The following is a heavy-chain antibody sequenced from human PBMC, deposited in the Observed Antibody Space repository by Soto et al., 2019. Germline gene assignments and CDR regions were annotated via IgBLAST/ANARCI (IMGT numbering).Heavy chain of an antibody. D-gene: IGHD3-22*01. V-gene: IGHV4-61*01. Sequence: SETLSLTCAVSGGSVSSGTYYGNWIRQPPGKGLEWIGYIYYSGSTHYNPSLKSRVTISLDASKNQFSLELDSVTAADTAVYFCASYSDSSGYLAYFDYWGQGTLVTVSS. CDR1: GGSVSSGTYY. CDR2: IYYSGST. CDR3: ASYSDSSGYLAYFDY. J-gene: IGHJ4*02.